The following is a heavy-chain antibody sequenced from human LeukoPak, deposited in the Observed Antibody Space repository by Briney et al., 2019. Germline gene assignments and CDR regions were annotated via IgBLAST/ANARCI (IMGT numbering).Heavy chain of an antibody. CDR1: GFSFSDNW. J-gene: IGHJ6*03. D-gene: IGHD2-2*01. CDR3: SSLGRGRYCSDTTCSDFYFMDV. Sequence: GGSLRLCCAASGFSFSDNWMTWVRQPPGKGLEWVANINADGSELYSVDSVKGRFTISRDNAKNSLSLQMNSLKVEDTAIYFCSSLGRGRYCSDTTCSDFYFMDVWGTGTTVIVSS. CDR2: INADGSEL. V-gene: IGHV3-7*01.